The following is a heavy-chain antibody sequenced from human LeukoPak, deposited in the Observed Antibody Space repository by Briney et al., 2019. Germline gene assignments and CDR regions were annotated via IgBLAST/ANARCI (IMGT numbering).Heavy chain of an antibody. CDR1: GGSISSYH. CDR2: IYYSGST. J-gene: IGHJ5*02. Sequence: SETLSLTCTVSGGSISSYHWSWIRQPPGKGLEWIGYIYYSGSTNYNPSLKSRVTISVDTSKNQFSLKLSSVTAADTAVYYCARVGYITIFGVVIPNWFDPWGQGTLVTVSS. V-gene: IGHV4-59*08. D-gene: IGHD3-3*01. CDR3: ARVGYITIFGVVIPNWFDP.